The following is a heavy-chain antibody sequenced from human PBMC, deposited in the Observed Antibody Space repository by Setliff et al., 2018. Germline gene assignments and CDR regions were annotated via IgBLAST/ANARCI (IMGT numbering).Heavy chain of an antibody. CDR1: GGTFSSYA. V-gene: IGHV1-18*01. CDR3: ARSPPNRGFGSTWLNYFDY. D-gene: IGHD6-13*01. J-gene: IGHJ4*02. CDR2: ISAYNGNT. Sequence: ASVKVSCKASGGTFSSYAISWVRQAPGQGLEWMGWISAYNGNTNYAQKLQGRVTMTTDTSTSTAYMELRSLRSDDTAVYYCARSPPNRGFGSTWLNYFDYWGQGTLVTVSS.